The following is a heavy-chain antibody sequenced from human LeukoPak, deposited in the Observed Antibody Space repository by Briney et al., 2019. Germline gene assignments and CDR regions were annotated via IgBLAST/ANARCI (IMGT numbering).Heavy chain of an antibody. CDR3: AKAHRQQLVLGFDP. CDR1: GFTFSSSA. J-gene: IGHJ5*02. CDR2: INDDGSAT. D-gene: IGHD6-13*01. Sequence: GGSLRLSCAASGFTFSSSAMSWVRQAPGKGLVWVSRINDDGSATFYADSVKGRFTISRDNSKNTLYLQMNSLRAEDTAVYYCAKAHRQQLVLGFDPWGQGTLVTVS. V-gene: IGHV3-23*01.